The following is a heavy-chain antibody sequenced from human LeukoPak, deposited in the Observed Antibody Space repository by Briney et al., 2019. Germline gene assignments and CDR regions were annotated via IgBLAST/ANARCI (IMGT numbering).Heavy chain of an antibody. J-gene: IGHJ5*02. CDR2: MSAYNGNT. CDR3: ARGGTYYDFWSGYDENWFVP. D-gene: IGHD3-3*01. Sequence: GASVKVSGKASGYTFTSYGISWVRQAPGQGLEWRGWMSAYNGNTNYAQKLQGRVTMTTDTSTSTAYMELRSLRSDDTAVYSCARGGTYYDFWSGYDENWFVPWGQGTLVTASS. V-gene: IGHV1-18*01. CDR1: GYTFTSYG.